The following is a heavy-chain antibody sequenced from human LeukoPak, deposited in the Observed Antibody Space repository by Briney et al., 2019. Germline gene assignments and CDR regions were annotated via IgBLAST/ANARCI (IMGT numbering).Heavy chain of an antibody. Sequence: GGSLRLTCVGSGFTFRSHAMSWVRQAPEKGLEFVSGIYENGGTTYYADSVKGRFSISRDNSKNTLYLQMDSLRGEDTAVYYCAKDFRIGYSAHFDYWGQGALVTVSS. CDR1: GFTFRSHA. V-gene: IGHV3-23*01. CDR2: IYENGGTT. J-gene: IGHJ4*02. CDR3: AKDFRIGYSAHFDY. D-gene: IGHD2-21*01.